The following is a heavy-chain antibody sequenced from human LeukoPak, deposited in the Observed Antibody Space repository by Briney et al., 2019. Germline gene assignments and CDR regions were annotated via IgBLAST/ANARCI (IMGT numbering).Heavy chain of an antibody. CDR1: GGSVSTF. J-gene: IGHJ3*02. D-gene: IGHD4-17*01. CDR2: IYYSGST. Sequence: PSETLSLTCSVSGGSVSTFWSWIRQPPGKGLEWIGHIYYSGSTNYNPSLKSRVTISVDTSKNHFSLKVTSVTAADTAVYYCAGVEPTDDYGDSHDAFDIWGQGTLVAVSS. V-gene: IGHV4-59*02. CDR3: AGVEPTDDYGDSHDAFDI.